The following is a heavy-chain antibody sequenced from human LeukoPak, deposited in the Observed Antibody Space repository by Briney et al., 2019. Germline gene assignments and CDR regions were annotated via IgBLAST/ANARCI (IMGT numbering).Heavy chain of an antibody. J-gene: IGHJ4*02. Sequence: SGTLSLTCAVSGGSISSSNWWSWIRQPPGKGLEWIGYIYYSGSTNYNPSLKSRVTISVDTSKNQFSLKLSSVTAADTAIYYCARATRNTGYYFYFDYWGQGTLVTVSS. V-gene: IGHV4-4*02. CDR2: IYYSGST. D-gene: IGHD3-9*01. CDR3: ARATRNTGYYFYFDY. CDR1: GGSISSSNW.